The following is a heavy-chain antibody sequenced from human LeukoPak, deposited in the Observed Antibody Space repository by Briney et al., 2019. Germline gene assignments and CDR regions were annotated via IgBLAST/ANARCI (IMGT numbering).Heavy chain of an antibody. V-gene: IGHV3-15*01. CDR3: MSDLDN. CDR2: IKTKGEGGTV. CDR1: GFTFSNAW. J-gene: IGHJ4*02. Sequence: GGSLRLSCATSGFTFSNAWMTWVRQAQGKGLEWVGRIKTKGEGGTVDYAAPVKGRFTISRDDSKNTLYLQMNSLKTEDTTIYYCMSDLDNWGQGTLVTVSS.